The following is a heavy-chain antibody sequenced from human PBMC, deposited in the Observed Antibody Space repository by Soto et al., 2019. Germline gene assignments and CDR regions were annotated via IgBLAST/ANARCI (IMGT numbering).Heavy chain of an antibody. Sequence: QVQLVESGGGVVQPGRSLRLSCAASGFTFSSYGMQWVRQAPGKGLEWVAVIWYDGSNKYYADSVKGRFTISRDNSKNTLYLQMNSLRAEDTAVYYCARGNYSSSYYGVDVWGPGTTVTVSS. V-gene: IGHV3-33*01. D-gene: IGHD6-13*01. CDR3: ARGNYSSSYYGVDV. CDR2: IWYDGSNK. CDR1: GFTFSSYG. J-gene: IGHJ6*02.